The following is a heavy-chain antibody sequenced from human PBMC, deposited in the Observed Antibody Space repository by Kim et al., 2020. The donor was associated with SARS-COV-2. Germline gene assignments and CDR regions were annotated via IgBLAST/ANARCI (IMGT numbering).Heavy chain of an antibody. Sequence: GGSLRLSCTASGFTFGDYAMSWVRQAPGKGLEWVGFIRSKAYGGTTEYAASVKGRFTISRDDSKSIAYLQMNSLKTEDTTVYYCSRAGGSYSSDIWGQGTMVTVSS. CDR1: GFTFGDYA. V-gene: IGHV3-49*04. J-gene: IGHJ3*02. D-gene: IGHD1-26*01. CDR3: SRAGGSYSSDI. CDR2: IRSKAYGGTT.